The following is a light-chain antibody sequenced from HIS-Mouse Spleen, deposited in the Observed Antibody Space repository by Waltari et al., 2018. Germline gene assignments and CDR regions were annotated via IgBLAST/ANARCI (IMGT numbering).Light chain of an antibody. CDR2: EGS. CDR3: CSYAGSSTVV. J-gene: IGLJ2*01. Sequence: QSALTQPASVSGSPGQSITISCPGTSSDVGSYNLVSWYQQHPVKAPKLMIYEGSKRPSGFSNRFSGSKSGNTASLTISGLQAEDEADYYCCSYAGSSTVVFGGGTKLTVL. V-gene: IGLV2-23*01. CDR1: SSDVGSYNL.